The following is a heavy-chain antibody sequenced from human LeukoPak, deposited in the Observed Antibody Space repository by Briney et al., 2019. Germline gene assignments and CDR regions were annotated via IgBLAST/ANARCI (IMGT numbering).Heavy chain of an antibody. CDR3: ARDRGFSYGIDF. J-gene: IGHJ4*02. Sequence: PGESLRLSCAASGFTFSDCWMSWVRQAPGKGLEWVANIQQDGSEKYYVDSVKGRFTISRENAKKSLFLQVSSRRGEDTAVYYCARDRGFSYGIDFWGQGTLVTVSS. CDR2: IQQDGSEK. D-gene: IGHD5-18*01. CDR1: GFTFSDCW. V-gene: IGHV3-7*04.